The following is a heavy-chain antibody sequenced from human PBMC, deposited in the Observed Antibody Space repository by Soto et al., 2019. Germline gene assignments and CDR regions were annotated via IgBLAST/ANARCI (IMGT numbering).Heavy chain of an antibody. CDR2: IYYSGST. CDR1: GGSISSGGYY. CDR3: ARVLAPEDTIFYYYYYMDV. V-gene: IGHV4-31*03. J-gene: IGHJ6*03. Sequence: PSETLSLTCTVSGGSISSGGYYWSWIRQHPGKGLEWIGYIYYSGSTYYNPSLKSRVTISVDTSKNQFSLKLSSVTAADTAVYYCARVLAPEDTIFYYYYYMDVWGKGTTVTVSS. D-gene: IGHD3-9*01.